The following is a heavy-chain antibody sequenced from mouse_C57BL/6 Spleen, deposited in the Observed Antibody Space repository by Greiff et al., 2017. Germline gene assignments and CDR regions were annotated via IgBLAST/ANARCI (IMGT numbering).Heavy chain of an antibody. CDR2: IYPGDGDT. J-gene: IGHJ4*01. D-gene: IGHD2-12*01. CDR1: GYAFSSYW. CDR3: ARSNYNAMDY. V-gene: IGHV1-80*01. Sequence: VKLMESGAELVKPGASVKISCKASGYAFSSYWMNWVKQRPGKGLEWIGQIYPGDGDTNYNGKFKGKATLTADKSSSTAYMQLSSLTSEDSAVYFCARSNYNAMDYWGQGTSVTVSS.